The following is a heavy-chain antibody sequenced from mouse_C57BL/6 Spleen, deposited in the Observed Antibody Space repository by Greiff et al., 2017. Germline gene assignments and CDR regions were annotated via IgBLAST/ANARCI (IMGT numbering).Heavy chain of an antibody. V-gene: IGHV7-3*01. CDR2: IRNKANGYTT. J-gene: IGHJ2*01. Sequence: EVMLVESGGGLVQPGGSLSLSCAASGFTFTDYYMSWVRQPPGKALEWLGFIRNKANGYTTEYSASLKGRFTISRDNSQSILYLQMNALRAEDSATYYCARYATTDYFDYWGQGTTLTVSS. CDR1: GFTFTDYY. CDR3: ARYATTDYFDY.